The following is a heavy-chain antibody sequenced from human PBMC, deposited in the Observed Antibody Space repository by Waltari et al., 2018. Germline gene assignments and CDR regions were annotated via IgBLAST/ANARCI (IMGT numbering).Heavy chain of an antibody. CDR3: ASQSTTLFDY. D-gene: IGHD2-15*01. Sequence: QVQLVESGGGVVQPGRSLRLSCAASGFTFSRFGMHWVRQAPGKGREWVEGIWQEGSNEDYVDSVKGRFTISRDNSKNTLYLQMNSLRAEDSAVYYCASQSTTLFDYWGQGTLVTVSS. J-gene: IGHJ4*02. V-gene: IGHV3-33*01. CDR2: IWQEGSNE. CDR1: GFTFSRFG.